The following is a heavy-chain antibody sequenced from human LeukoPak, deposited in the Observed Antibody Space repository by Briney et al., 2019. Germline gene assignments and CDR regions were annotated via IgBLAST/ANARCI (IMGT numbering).Heavy chain of an antibody. CDR1: GYTFTSYG. D-gene: IGHD3-22*01. J-gene: IGHJ4*02. V-gene: IGHV1-18*01. Sequence: ASVKVSCKASGYTFTSYGISWVRQAPGQGLEWMGWINPNSGGTNYAQKLQGRVTMTTDTSTSTAYMELRSLRSDDTAVYYCARANLIVVTSFDYWGQGTLVTVSS. CDR2: INPNSGGT. CDR3: ARANLIVVTSFDY.